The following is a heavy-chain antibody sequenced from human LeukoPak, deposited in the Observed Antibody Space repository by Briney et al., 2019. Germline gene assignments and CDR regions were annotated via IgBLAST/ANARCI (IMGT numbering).Heavy chain of an antibody. CDR1: GGSYY. Sequence: SETLSLTCAVSGGSYYWGWIRQSPGKGLEWIGTVYYSGSAYYNPSLKSRVTMSVDTSKRQCSLKLSSVTAADTAVYYCARDPDYHGSGRYPGGRYYFDHWGQGILVTVSS. CDR3: ARDPDYHGSGRYPGGRYYFDH. V-gene: IGHV4-39*07. CDR2: VYYSGSA. J-gene: IGHJ4*02. D-gene: IGHD3-10*01.